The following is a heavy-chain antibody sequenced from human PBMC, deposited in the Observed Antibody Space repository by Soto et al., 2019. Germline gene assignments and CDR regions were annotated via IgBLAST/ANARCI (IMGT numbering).Heavy chain of an antibody. J-gene: IGHJ5*02. Sequence: QVQLVQSGAEEKKPGASVKLSCKASGYTFISYSMHWVRQAPGQRLEWMGWLNVGNGNTKYSQKFQGRVTITGDTSASTAYMELSSLRSEDTAVSYCARERWASASRWFDPWGQGTLVTVSS. V-gene: IGHV1-3*05. CDR1: GYTFISYS. D-gene: IGHD1-26*01. CDR3: ARERWASASRWFDP. CDR2: LNVGNGNT.